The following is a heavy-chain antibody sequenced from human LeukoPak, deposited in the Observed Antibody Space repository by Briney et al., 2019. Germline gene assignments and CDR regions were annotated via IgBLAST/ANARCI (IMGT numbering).Heavy chain of an antibody. CDR1: GGTISSYY. D-gene: IGHD6-6*01. CDR3: AGEGIAARGSDY. V-gene: IGHV4-4*07. CDR2: IYTSGST. Sequence: SETLSLTCTVSGGTISSYYWSWIRQPAGKGLEWIGRIYTSGSTNYNPSLKSRVTMSVDTSKNQFTLKLSSVTAADTAVYYCAGEGIAARGSDYWGQGTLVTVSS. J-gene: IGHJ4*02.